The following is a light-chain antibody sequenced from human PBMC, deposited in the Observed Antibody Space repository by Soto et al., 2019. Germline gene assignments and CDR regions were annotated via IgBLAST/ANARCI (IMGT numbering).Light chain of an antibody. CDR2: EVS. J-gene: IGLJ2*01. CDR3: CSYTSISTSAV. V-gene: IGLV2-14*01. CDR1: SSDIGDYTH. Sequence: QSALTQPASVSGSPGQSITISFTGTSSDIGDYTHVSWYQQHPGKAPKLIIYEVSDRPSGVSNRFSGSKSGNTASLTISGLQTEDEAEYYCCSYTSISTSAVFGGGTKLTVL.